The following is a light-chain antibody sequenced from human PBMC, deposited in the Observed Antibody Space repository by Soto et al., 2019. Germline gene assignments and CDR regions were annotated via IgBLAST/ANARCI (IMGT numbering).Light chain of an antibody. CDR3: QQYNNWPQT. J-gene: IGKJ1*01. CDR2: SAS. Sequence: EIVLTQSPGTLSLSPGERATLSCRASQSVGSNLAWYQQKPGQAPRVLIYSASTRATGFPARFSGSGSGTEFTLTISSLQSEDFAVYYCQQYNNWPQTFGQGTKVDIK. CDR1: QSVGSN. V-gene: IGKV3-15*01.